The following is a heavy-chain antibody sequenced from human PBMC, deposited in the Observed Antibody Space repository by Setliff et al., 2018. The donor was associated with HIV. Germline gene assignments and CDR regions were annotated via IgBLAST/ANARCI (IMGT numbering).Heavy chain of an antibody. CDR3: AKGAGFYGDYTFDH. Sequence: PSETLSLTCTVSGPSINIHYWSWIRQSLGKAFEWIGYIYSTGSTNYNPSLQSRVTISMVASRNQFSLKVTSVTAADTAVYYCAKGAGFYGDYTFDHWGQGRQVTVSS. CDR1: GPSINIHY. V-gene: IGHV4-59*11. D-gene: IGHD4-17*01. J-gene: IGHJ4*02. CDR2: IYSTGST.